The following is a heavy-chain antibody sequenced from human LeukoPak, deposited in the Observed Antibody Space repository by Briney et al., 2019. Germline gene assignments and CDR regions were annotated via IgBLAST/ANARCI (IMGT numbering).Heavy chain of an antibody. CDR1: GGSFSGYY. J-gene: IGHJ5*02. CDR2: ISHSGST. D-gene: IGHD5-18*01. V-gene: IGHV4-34*01. CDR3: ATRIQLWPNRYNWFDP. Sequence: SETLSLTCDVYGGSFSGYYWSWIRQPPGKGLEWIGEISHSGSTSYNPSLKSRVTISVDTSKNQFSLKLSSVTAADTAVYYCATRIQLWPNRYNWFDPWGQGTLVTVSS.